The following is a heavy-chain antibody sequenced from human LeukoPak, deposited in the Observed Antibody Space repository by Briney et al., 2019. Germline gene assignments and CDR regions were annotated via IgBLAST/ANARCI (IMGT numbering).Heavy chain of an antibody. CDR1: GFAFSNFW. V-gene: IGHV3-74*01. Sequence: PGGSLRLSCAASGFAFSNFWMHWVRQAPGKGLVWVSRINSDGSSTSYADSVKGRFTISRDNAKNTLYLQMNSLRAEDTAVYYCARAHGLPFVPNAFDIWGQGTMVTVSS. CDR2: INSDGSST. J-gene: IGHJ3*02. D-gene: IGHD2-2*01. CDR3: ARAHGLPFVPNAFDI.